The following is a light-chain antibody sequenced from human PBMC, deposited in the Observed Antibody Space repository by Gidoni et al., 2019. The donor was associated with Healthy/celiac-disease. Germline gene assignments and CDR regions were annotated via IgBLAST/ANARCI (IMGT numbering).Light chain of an antibody. J-gene: IGKJ4*01. V-gene: IGKV1-13*02. CDR3: QQFNSYPPP. CDR2: DAS. CDR1: QGISSA. Sequence: AIQLTQSPSSLSASVGDRVTITCRASQGISSALDWYQQKPGKAPKLLIYDASSLESGVPSRFSGSGSGTDFSLTISSLQPEDFATYYCQQFNSYPPPFGGGTKVEIK.